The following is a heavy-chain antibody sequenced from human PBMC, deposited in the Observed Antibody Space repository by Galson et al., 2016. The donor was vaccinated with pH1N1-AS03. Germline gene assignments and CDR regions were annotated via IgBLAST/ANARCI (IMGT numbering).Heavy chain of an antibody. J-gene: IGHJ4*02. CDR2: IRGDGGHI. Sequence: SGAEVKKPGESLKISCKVSGYSFSVYWMSWVRQAPGKGLEWLASIRGDGGHINYPDSVRNRFTIFRDNANNLLYLQMNSLRAEDTALYFCCSPVGGYGGGQGTLVTVSS. CDR3: CSPVGGYG. D-gene: IGHD4/OR15-4a*01. CDR1: GYSFSVYW. V-gene: IGHV3-7*01.